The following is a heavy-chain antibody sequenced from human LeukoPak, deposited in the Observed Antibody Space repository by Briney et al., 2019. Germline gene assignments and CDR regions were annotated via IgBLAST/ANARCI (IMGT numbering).Heavy chain of an antibody. Sequence: GSLRLSCAASGFTFSSYAVSWVRQAPGKGLEWVSAISGSGGSTYYADSVKGRFTISRDNSKNTLYLQMNSLRAEDTAVYYCAKGVVVVPAANKHSGYFDYWGQGTLVTVSS. D-gene: IGHD2-2*01. J-gene: IGHJ4*02. V-gene: IGHV3-23*01. CDR2: ISGSGGST. CDR3: AKGVVVVPAANKHSGYFDY. CDR1: GFTFSSYA.